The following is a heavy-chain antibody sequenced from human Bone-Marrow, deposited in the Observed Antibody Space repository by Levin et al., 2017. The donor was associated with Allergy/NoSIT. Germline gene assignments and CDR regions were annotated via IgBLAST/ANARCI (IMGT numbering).Heavy chain of an antibody. D-gene: IGHD6-19*01. CDR2: ISGSGGST. V-gene: IGHV3-23*01. J-gene: IGHJ4*02. Sequence: PGGSLRLSCAASGFTFSSYAMSWVRQAPGKGLEWVSAISGSGGSTYYADSVKGRFTISRDNSKNTLYLQMNSLRAEDTAVYYCAKIKNYRSQWLALYFDYWGQGTLVTVSS. CDR3: AKIKNYRSQWLALYFDY. CDR1: GFTFSSYA.